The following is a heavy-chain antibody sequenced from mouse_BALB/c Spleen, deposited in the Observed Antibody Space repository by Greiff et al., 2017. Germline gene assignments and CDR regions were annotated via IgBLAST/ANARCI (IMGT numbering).Heavy chain of an antibody. J-gene: IGHJ1*01. CDR3: AKSMVTDWYFDV. V-gene: IGHV3-2*02. D-gene: IGHD2-10*02. Sequence: EVKLMESGPGLVKPSQSLSLTCTVTGYSITSDYAWNWIRQFPGNKLEWMGYISYSGSTSYNPSLKSRISITRDTSKNQFFLQLNSVTTEDTATYYCAKSMVTDWYFDVWGAGTTVTVSS. CDR2: ISYSGST. CDR1: GYSITSDYA.